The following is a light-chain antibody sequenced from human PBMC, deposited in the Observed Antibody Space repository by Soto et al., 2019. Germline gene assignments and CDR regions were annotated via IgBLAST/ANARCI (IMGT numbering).Light chain of an antibody. Sequence: DVQMTQSPSTVSAAVGEGVGISCRASKSISRWLAWYPQKPGKAPKLLSYETSSLEDWVPSRFTGSGSGTAFNLSLPCPQAEGFANYYCQQYKDHWTIGQGTKVDIK. CDR2: ETS. CDR1: KSISRW. CDR3: QQYKDHWT. J-gene: IGKJ1*01. V-gene: IGKV1-5*03.